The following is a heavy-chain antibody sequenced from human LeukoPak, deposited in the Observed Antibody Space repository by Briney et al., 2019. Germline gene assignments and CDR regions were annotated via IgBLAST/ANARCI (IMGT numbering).Heavy chain of an antibody. CDR1: GFTFSSYA. CDR3: ARDLLTDYDILTGFPDY. J-gene: IGHJ4*02. Sequence: PGGSLRLSCAASGFTFSSYAMSWVRQAPGKGLEWVSAISGSGGSTYYADSVKGLFTISRDNSKNTLYLQMNSLRAEDTAVYYCARDLLTDYDILTGFPDYWGQGTLVTVSS. D-gene: IGHD3-9*01. V-gene: IGHV3-23*01. CDR2: ISGSGGST.